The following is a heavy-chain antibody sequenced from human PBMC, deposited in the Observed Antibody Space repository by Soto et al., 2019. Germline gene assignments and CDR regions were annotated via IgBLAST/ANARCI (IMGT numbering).Heavy chain of an antibody. D-gene: IGHD6-6*01. Sequence: ASVKISCKASGFSFTGYYIHWLSEAPGQGLEWMGWINAHSGGTEYAQKFQGRVTLTRDTSIATAYLTLTRLTSDDTALYYCAKDLTRQLAYWLDPWGQGTQVTVSS. CDR2: INAHSGGT. CDR1: GFSFTGYY. CDR3: AKDLTRQLAYWLDP. J-gene: IGHJ5*02. V-gene: IGHV1-2*02.